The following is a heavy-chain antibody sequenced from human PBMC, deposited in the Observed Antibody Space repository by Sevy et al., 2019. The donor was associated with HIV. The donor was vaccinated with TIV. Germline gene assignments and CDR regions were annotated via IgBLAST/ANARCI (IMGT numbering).Heavy chain of an antibody. CDR2: IVVGSGNT. D-gene: IGHD2-2*01. J-gene: IGHJ6*02. CDR3: VADTYCSSTSCYRYYYYGMDV. Sequence: ASVKVSCKASGFTFTSSAVQWVRQARGQRLEWIGWIVVGSGNTNYPQKFQERVTITRDMSTSTAYMELSSLRSEDTAVYYCVADTYCSSTSCYRYYYYGMDVWGQGTTVTVSS. V-gene: IGHV1-58*01. CDR1: GFTFTSSA.